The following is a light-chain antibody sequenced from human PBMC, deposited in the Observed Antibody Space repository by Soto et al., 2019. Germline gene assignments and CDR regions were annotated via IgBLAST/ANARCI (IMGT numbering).Light chain of an antibody. J-gene: IGLJ1*01. CDR3: CACSATNTLV. CDR2: ENT. Sequence: QSVLTQPASVSGSPGQSITISCTGTSSDVGDYSNVSWYQQHPGKVPKLLIYENTHRPSGVPSRFSASKSETTASLTISGLQAEDEADYYCCACSATNTLVFGSGTKVTVL. V-gene: IGLV2-14*01. CDR1: SSDVGDYSN.